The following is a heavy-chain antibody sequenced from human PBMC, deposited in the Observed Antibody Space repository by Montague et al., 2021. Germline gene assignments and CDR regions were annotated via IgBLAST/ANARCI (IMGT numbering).Heavy chain of an antibody. Sequence: SLSLSCAPSGFTFSSYAMHWVRQAPGRGLEWVAVISYDGIKEYYADSVRGRFTISRDNSNNTLYMQMNSLRAEDTAMYYCARASSYGKSSYYYMDVWGRGTTVTVSS. V-gene: IGHV3-30-3*01. D-gene: IGHD4-17*01. CDR1: GFTFSSYA. J-gene: IGHJ6*03. CDR2: ISYDGIKE. CDR3: ARASSYGKSSYYYMDV.